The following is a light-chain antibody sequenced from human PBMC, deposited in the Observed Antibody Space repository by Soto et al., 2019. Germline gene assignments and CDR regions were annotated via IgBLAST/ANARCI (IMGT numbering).Light chain of an antibody. V-gene: IGKV3-15*01. Sequence: VMTQSPVTLSVSPGERATLSCRASQSVDSDLAWYQHKPGLGPRLLIYAASTRATGIPDRFSGSGSGTEFTLTISSLQSEDFAVYYCQQYNTWPLTFGGGTKVDI. J-gene: IGKJ4*01. CDR3: QQYNTWPLT. CDR2: AAS. CDR1: QSVDSD.